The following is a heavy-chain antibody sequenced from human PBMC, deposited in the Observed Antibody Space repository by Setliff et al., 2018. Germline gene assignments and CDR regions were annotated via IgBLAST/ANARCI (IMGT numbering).Heavy chain of an antibody. V-gene: IGHV4-59*01. CDR2: IYYSGST. CDR1: GGSISSYY. J-gene: IGHJ6*02. D-gene: IGHD6-13*01. Sequence: PSETLSLTCTVSGGSISSYYWSWIRQPPGKGLEWIAYIYYSGSTNYNPSLKIRVTISVDTSKNQFSLKLSSVTAADTAVYYCAREWGSSSWSSPRYYYYGMDVWGQGTTVTVSS. CDR3: AREWGSSSWSSPRYYYYGMDV.